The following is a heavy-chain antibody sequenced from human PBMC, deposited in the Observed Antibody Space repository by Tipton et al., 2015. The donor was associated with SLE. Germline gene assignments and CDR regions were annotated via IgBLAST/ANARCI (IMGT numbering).Heavy chain of an antibody. J-gene: IGHJ4*02. D-gene: IGHD3-3*01. V-gene: IGHV4-61*02. Sequence: TLSLTCSVSGGSISSGSYYWSWIRQPAGGGLEWIGRIYTRGSTNYNPSLESQATISFDTSRNQFSLKLTSVTAADTAVYYCVRDYDFWACETDYWGQGALVTVSS. CDR1: GGSISSGSYY. CDR2: IYTRGST. CDR3: VRDYDFWACETDY.